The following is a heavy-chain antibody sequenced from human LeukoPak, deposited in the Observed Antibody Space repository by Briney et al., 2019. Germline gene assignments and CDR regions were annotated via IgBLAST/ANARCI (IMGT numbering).Heavy chain of an antibody. Sequence: PGGSLRLSCAASGFTFNNYGMNWVRQAPGKGLEWVTYISSSSSTMHYADSVKGRFTISRDNAKNSLYLQMNSLRAEDTAVYYCARMGTRLRGLENWFDPWGQGTLVTVSS. J-gene: IGHJ5*02. CDR1: GFTFNNYG. CDR3: ARMGTRLRGLENWFDP. D-gene: IGHD7-27*01. CDR2: ISSSSSTM. V-gene: IGHV3-48*01.